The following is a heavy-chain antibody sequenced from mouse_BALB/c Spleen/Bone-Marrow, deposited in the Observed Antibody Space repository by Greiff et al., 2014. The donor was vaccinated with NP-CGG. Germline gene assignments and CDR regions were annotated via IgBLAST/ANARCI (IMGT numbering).Heavy chain of an antibody. CDR3: AREDSYSWFAY. V-gene: IGHV1-87*01. J-gene: IGHJ3*01. CDR2: IYPGDGDT. Sequence: VQLVESGAELARPGASVKLSCKASGYTFTSYWMQWVKQRPGQGLEWIGAIYPGDGDTRYTQKFKGKATLTADKSSSTAYMQLSSLASEDSAVYNCAREDSYSWFAYWAKGLWSLSLQ. D-gene: IGHD1-1*01. CDR1: GYTFTSYW.